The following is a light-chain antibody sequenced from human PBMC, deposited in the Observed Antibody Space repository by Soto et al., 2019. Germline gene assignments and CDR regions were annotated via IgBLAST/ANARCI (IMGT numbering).Light chain of an antibody. Sequence: QSVLTQPPSASGTPGQRVTISCSGSSSNIGSNSVNWYQQLPGTAPKLLMYSSNQRPSGVPDRFSGSKSGTSASLAISGLQSEDEADYYCAAWDDSVNGVVFGGGTKLTVL. CDR1: SSNIGSNS. V-gene: IGLV1-44*01. CDR3: AAWDDSVNGVV. J-gene: IGLJ2*01. CDR2: SSN.